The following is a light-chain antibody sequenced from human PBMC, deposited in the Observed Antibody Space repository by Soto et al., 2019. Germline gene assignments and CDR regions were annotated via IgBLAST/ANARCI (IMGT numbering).Light chain of an antibody. J-gene: IGKJ5*01. CDR2: AAS. Sequence: DIQMTQSPSSLSASVGDRVTITCQASQNINNYLNWYQQKPGRAPKLLIYAASSLQSGVPSRFSGSGSGTDFTLTISSLQPEDFATYYCQQSYSTPPTFGQGTRLEI. V-gene: IGKV1-39*01. CDR3: QQSYSTPPT. CDR1: QNINNY.